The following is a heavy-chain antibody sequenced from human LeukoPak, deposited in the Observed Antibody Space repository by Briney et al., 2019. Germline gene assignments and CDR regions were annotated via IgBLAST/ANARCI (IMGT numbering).Heavy chain of an antibody. V-gene: IGHV3-53*01. CDR3: ARDRLYSSSSEDY. CDR2: IYSGGST. D-gene: IGHD6-6*01. Sequence: GGSLRLSCAASGFTVSSTYMIWVRQAPGKGLEWVSVIYSGGSTYYADSVKGRFTISRDNSKNTLYLQMNSLRAEDAAVYYCARDRLYSSSSEDYWGQGTLVTVSS. CDR1: GFTVSSTY. J-gene: IGHJ4*02.